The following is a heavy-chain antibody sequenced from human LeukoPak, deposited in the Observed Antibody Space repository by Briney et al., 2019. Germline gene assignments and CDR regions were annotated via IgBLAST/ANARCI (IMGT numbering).Heavy chain of an antibody. CDR2: LYTSGST. V-gene: IGHV4-4*07. J-gene: IGHJ4*02. Sequence: SEPLSLTCTVSLGSLSSYFWSSLRPPAGKGRGWIGRLYTSGSTDYNPSLKSRVTMSVDTSKNQISLKLNSVTAADTAVYYCARESYSSSYLFDFWGQGTLVTVSS. CDR1: LGSLSSYF. CDR3: ARESYSSSYLFDF. D-gene: IGHD6-6*01.